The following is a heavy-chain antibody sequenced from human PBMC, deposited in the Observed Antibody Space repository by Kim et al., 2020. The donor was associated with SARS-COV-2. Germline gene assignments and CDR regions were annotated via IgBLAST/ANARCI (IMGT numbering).Heavy chain of an antibody. V-gene: IGHV4-39*01. CDR1: GDSISSTTYL. Sequence: SETLSLTCTVSGDSISSTTYLWGWIRQPPGKGLEWIGIVSYSGCTYYNPSLKSRVTISVDTSNNQFSLKLSSVTAADTAVYYCARHELYYYGSGNRRNWFDPWGQGNLVTVSS. D-gene: IGHD3-10*01. CDR3: ARHELYYYGSGNRRNWFDP. CDR2: VSYSGCT. J-gene: IGHJ5*02.